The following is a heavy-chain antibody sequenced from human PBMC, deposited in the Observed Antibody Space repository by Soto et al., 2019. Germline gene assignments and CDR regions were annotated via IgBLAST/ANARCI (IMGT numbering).Heavy chain of an antibody. J-gene: IGHJ6*03. CDR2: IYYSGST. V-gene: IGHV4-59*01. Sequence: SETLSLTCTVSGGSISSYYWSWIRQPPGKGLEWIGYIYYSGSTNYNPSLKSRVTISVDTSKNQFSLKLSSVTAADTAVYYCARDRQGVAVAGKIYYYYYYMDVWGKGTTVTVSS. CDR1: GGSISSYY. CDR3: ARDRQGVAVAGKIYYYYYYMDV. D-gene: IGHD6-19*01.